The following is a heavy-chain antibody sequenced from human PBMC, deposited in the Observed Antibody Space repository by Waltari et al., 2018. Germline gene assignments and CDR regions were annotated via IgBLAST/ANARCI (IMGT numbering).Heavy chain of an antibody. CDR3: ARDQQGMGWFDP. Sequence: QVQLQESGPGLVKPSQTLSLTCTVSGGSIRSGDYYWGCIRQPPGKGLEWIGYIYYSGSTYYNPSLKSRVTISVDTSKNQFSLKLSSVTAADTAVYYCARDQQGMGWFDPWGQGTLVTVSS. CDR1: GGSIRSGDYY. CDR2: IYYSGST. V-gene: IGHV4-30-4*01. J-gene: IGHJ5*02. D-gene: IGHD7-27*01.